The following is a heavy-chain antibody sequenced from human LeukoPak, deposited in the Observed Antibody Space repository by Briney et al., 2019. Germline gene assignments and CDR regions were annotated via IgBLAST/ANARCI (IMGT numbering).Heavy chain of an antibody. J-gene: IGHJ6*02. CDR1: GYTFTSYD. D-gene: IGHD6-19*01. V-gene: IGHV1-8*02. CDR3: ARAVAGGSYYGMDV. CDR2: MNPNSGNT. Sequence: ASVKVSCKASGYTFTSYDINWVRQATGQGLEWMGWMNPNSGNTGYAQKFQGRVTMTRNTSISTAYMELNSLRSEDKAVYYCARAVAGGSYYGMDVWGQGTTVTVSS.